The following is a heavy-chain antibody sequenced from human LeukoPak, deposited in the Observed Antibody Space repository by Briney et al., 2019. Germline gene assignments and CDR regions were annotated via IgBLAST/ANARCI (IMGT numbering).Heavy chain of an antibody. CDR2: ISSSGSTI. J-gene: IGHJ3*02. V-gene: IGHV3-11*01. CDR1: GFTFSDYY. CDR3: ASGGRVVPAAMDAFDI. Sequence: GGSLRLSCAASGFTFSDYYMSWIRQAPGKGLEWVSYISSSGSTIYYADSVKGRFTISRDNAKNSLYLQMNSLRAEDTAVYYCASGGRVVPAAMDAFDIWGQGTMVTVSS. D-gene: IGHD2-2*01.